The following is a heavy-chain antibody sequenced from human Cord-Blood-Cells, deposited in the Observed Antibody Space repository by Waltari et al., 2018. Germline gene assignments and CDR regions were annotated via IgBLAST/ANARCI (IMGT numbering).Heavy chain of an antibody. CDR2: IIPIISIA. CDR3: ARVACETGDAFDI. J-gene: IGHJ3*02. D-gene: IGHD7-27*01. Sequence: QVQLVQSGAEVKKPGSSVKVSCKASVGTFSSYAISWVRQAPGQGLEWMGRIIPIISIANYAQKFQARVTITADKATSTGYMELSSLRSEDTAVYYCARVACETGDAFDIWGQGTMVTVSS. V-gene: IGHV1-69*09. CDR1: VGTFSSYA.